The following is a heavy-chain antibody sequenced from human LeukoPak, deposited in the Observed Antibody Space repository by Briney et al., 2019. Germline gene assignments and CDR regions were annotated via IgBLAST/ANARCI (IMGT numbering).Heavy chain of an antibody. Sequence: GGSLRLSCTASGFTFGDYAMSWFRQAPGKGLEWVGFIRSKAYGGTTEYAASVKGGFTISRDDSKSIAYLQMNSLKTEDTAVYYCTRLAAAGTRYYYYYYMDVWGKGTTVTVSS. V-gene: IGHV3-49*03. CDR1: GFTFGDYA. CDR3: TRLAAAGTRYYYYYYMDV. D-gene: IGHD6-13*01. CDR2: IRSKAYGGTT. J-gene: IGHJ6*03.